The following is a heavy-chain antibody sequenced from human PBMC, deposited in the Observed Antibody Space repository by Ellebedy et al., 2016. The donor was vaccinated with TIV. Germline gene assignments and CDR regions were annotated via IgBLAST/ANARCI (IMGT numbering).Heavy chain of an antibody. D-gene: IGHD3-10*01. CDR2: INHSGST. J-gene: IGHJ3*01. Sequence: SETLSLXCAVYGGSFTGNYWSWIRQSPGKGLEWIGEINHSGSTNYSPSLKGRVTISVDTSKNQFSLNLNSVTAADTAVYYCARGRRFSASFHPMMSTFEVWGQGTTVIVSS. V-gene: IGHV4-34*01. CDR1: GGSFTGNY. CDR3: ARGRRFSASFHPMMSTFEV.